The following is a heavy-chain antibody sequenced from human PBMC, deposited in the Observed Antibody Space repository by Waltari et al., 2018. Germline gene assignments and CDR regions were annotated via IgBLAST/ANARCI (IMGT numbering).Heavy chain of an antibody. D-gene: IGHD6-13*01. CDR1: GGSISSGGYY. Sequence: QVQLQQWGAGLVKPSQTLSLTCTVSGGSISSGGYYWSWIRQHPGKGLEWIGYIYYSGSTYYNPSLKSRVTISVDTSKNQFSLKLSSVTAADTAVYYCARDEGPIAAAGSAFDIWGQGTMVTVSS. J-gene: IGHJ3*02. V-gene: IGHV4-31*03. CDR3: ARDEGPIAAAGSAFDI. CDR2: IYYSGST.